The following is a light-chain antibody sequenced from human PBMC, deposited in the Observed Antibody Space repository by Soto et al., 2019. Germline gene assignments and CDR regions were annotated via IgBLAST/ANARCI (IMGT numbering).Light chain of an antibody. CDR3: SSYTGTSYV. J-gene: IGLJ1*01. CDR2: EVT. Sequence: QSALAQPASVSGSPGQSITISCTGTSSDVGGYDYVSWYQQHPGEAPKLMIYEVTNRPSGVSNRFSGSKSGTTASLTISGLQADDEADYSCSSYTGTSYVFGTGTKVTVL. V-gene: IGLV2-14*01. CDR1: SSDVGGYDY.